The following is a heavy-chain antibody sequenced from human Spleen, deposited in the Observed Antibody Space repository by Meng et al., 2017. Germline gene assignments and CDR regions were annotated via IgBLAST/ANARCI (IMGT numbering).Heavy chain of an antibody. CDR3: ARVREDYDLWSGDYDIRGNYFFDY. D-gene: IGHD3-3*01. J-gene: IGHJ4*02. CDR1: GYIFTSNY. V-gene: IGHV1-46*01. CDR2: INPNDGGT. Sequence: ASVKVSCKASGYIFTSNYIHWVRQAPGQGLEWMGVINPNDGGTRYAQKFHGRVTMTRDTSTSTVYMELSSLRSDDTAVYYCARVREDYDLWSGDYDIRGNYFFDYWGQGTLVTVSS.